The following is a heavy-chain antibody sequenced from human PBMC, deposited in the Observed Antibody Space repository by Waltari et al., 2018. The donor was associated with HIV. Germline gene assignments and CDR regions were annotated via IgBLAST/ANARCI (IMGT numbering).Heavy chain of an antibody. CDR3: ARNSSGKGNRYFYYGLDV. Sequence: VLLLQSPPDAQSPRASVPPPCQSSGYPFLPIPVPLAHTSSGPPPEWLGWMNPNSGNTASPYIFEDRVTMTRDVSTDTAYMEMSGLTPEDTAIYYCARNSSGKGNRYFYYGLDVWGQGTPVTV. J-gene: IGHJ6*02. V-gene: IGHV1-8*02. CDR2: MNPNSGNT. CDR1: GYPFLPIP. D-gene: IGHD3-22*01.